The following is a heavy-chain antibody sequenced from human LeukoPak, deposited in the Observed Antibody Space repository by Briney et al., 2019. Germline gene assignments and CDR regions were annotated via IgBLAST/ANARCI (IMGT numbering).Heavy chain of an antibody. CDR1: GGSISSYY. CDR2: IYYSGST. D-gene: IGHD2-15*01. Sequence: PSETLSLTCTASGGSISSYYWSWIRQPPGKGLEWIGYIYYSGSTNYNPSLKSRVTLSVDTSKNQFSLKLSSVTAADTAVYYCARGRGYCSGGSCYYFDYWGQGTLVTVSS. J-gene: IGHJ4*02. V-gene: IGHV4-59*01. CDR3: ARGRGYCSGGSCYYFDY.